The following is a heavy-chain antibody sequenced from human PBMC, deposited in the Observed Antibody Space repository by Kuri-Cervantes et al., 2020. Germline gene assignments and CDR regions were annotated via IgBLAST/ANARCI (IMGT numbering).Heavy chain of an antibody. Sequence: ESLKISCTVSGGSSSSSSYYWSWIRQPPGKWLEWIGEINHSGSTNYNPSLKSRVTISEDTSKNQFSLKLSTVTAADTAVYYCARANYDIWSGYSEGFDYWGQGTLVTVSS. V-gene: IGHV4-39*07. CDR3: ARANYDIWSGYSEGFDY. D-gene: IGHD3-3*01. CDR2: INHSGST. J-gene: IGHJ4*02. CDR1: GGSSSSSSYY.